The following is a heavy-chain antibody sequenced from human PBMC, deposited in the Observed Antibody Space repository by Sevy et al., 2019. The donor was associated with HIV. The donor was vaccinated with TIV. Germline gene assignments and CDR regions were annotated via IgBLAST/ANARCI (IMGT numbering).Heavy chain of an antibody. J-gene: IGHJ4*02. D-gene: IGHD1-26*01. V-gene: IGHV4-59*08. CDR1: VAPSLVST. CDR3: AGENAWGRGYS. Sequence: SETCPSPALCPVAPSLVSTGTGSGSPQGRDWSGLRISINGHINYNPSLKSRVTLSLDTSKNQFSLRLSSVTAADTAMYYCAGENAWGRGYSWGQGTLVTVSS. CDR2: SINGHI.